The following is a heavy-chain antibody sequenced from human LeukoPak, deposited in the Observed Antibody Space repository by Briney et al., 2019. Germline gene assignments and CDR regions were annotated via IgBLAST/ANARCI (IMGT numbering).Heavy chain of an antibody. V-gene: IGHV4-61*02. Sequence: PSETLSLTCTVSGGSISSGGYYWSWIRQPAGKGLEWIGRIYTSGSTNYNPSLKSRVTISVDTSKNQFSLKLSSVTAADTAVYYCAREKIDCSSTSCYTGTVDYWGQGTLVTVSS. J-gene: IGHJ4*02. CDR3: AREKIDCSSTSCYTGTVDY. D-gene: IGHD2-2*02. CDR2: IYTSGST. CDR1: GGSISSGGYY.